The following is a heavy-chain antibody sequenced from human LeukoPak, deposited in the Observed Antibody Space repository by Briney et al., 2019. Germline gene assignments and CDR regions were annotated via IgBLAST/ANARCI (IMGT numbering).Heavy chain of an antibody. CDR2: IIPILGIA. V-gene: IGHV1-69*04. J-gene: IGHJ5*02. CDR3: ARIAAAGTRGYGWFDP. Sequence: SVKVSCKASGGTFSSYAISWVRQAPGQGLEWMGRIIPILGIANYAQKFQGRVTITADKSTSTVYMELSSLRSEDTAVYYCARIAAAGTRGYGWFDPWGQGTLVTVSS. CDR1: GGTFSSYA. D-gene: IGHD6-13*01.